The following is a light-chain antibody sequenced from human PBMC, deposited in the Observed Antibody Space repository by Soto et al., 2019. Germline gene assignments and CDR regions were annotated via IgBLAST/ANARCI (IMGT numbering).Light chain of an antibody. Sequence: QSVLTQSPSASGTPGQRVTISCSGSSSNIGSNTVNWYQQVPGMAPKLLIYSNNQRPSGVPDRFSGSKSGTSASLAISGLQSEDEADYYCAAWDDSLNGPVVFGGGTKVTVL. V-gene: IGLV1-44*01. CDR3: AAWDDSLNGPVV. J-gene: IGLJ2*01. CDR1: SSNIGSNT. CDR2: SNN.